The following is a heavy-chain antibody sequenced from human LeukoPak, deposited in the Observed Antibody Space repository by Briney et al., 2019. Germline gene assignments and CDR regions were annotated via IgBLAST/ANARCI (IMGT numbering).Heavy chain of an antibody. CDR3: GGDIPGNYAFAY. Sequence: GGSLRLSCAASGFTVSSNYMSWVRQAPGKGLEWVSVIYSGGSTYYSDSVKGRFTISSGNTYNNLLFQKINTRTADTAVYYYGGDIPGNYAFAYWGQGTLVTVSS. CDR2: IYSGGST. D-gene: IGHD1-7*01. J-gene: IGHJ4*02. V-gene: IGHV3-53*01. CDR1: GFTVSSNY.